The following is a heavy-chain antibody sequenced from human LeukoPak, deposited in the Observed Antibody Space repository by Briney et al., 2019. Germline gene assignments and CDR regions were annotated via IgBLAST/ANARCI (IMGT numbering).Heavy chain of an antibody. V-gene: IGHV4-59*01. J-gene: IGHJ4*02. CDR2: TYYSGST. CDR3: ARSVSGWPDY. CDR1: GGSISSYY. D-gene: IGHD6-19*01. Sequence: SETLSLTCTVSGGSISSYYWSWIRQPPGKGLEWIGYTYYSGSTNYNPSLKSRVTISVDTSKNQFSLKLSSVTAADTAVYYCARSVSGWPDYWGQGTLVTVSS.